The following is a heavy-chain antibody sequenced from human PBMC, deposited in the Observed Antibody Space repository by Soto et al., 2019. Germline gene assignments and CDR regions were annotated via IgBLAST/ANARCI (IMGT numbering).Heavy chain of an antibody. CDR1: GFNVTSNY. Sequence: GGSLRLACAASGFNVTSNYMTWVRQAPGKGLECVSVIYAGGNTYYPDSVKGRVTISRDNAHNSLYLQMSGLRAEDTALYYCARDMYTNSANYFDLWGQGTLVTLSS. CDR2: IYAGGNT. J-gene: IGHJ5*02. D-gene: IGHD2-2*02. V-gene: IGHV3-53*01. CDR3: ARDMYTNSANYFDL.